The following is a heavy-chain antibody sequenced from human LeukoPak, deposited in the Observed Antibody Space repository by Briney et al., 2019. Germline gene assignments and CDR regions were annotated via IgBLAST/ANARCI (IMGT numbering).Heavy chain of an antibody. CDR3: AREFYDSSGYPMPEYFQH. J-gene: IGHJ1*01. D-gene: IGHD3-22*01. Sequence: GGSLRLSCAASGFTFSSYAMPWVRQAPGKGLEWVAVISYDGSNKYYADSVKGRFTISRDNSKNTLYLQMSSLRAEDTAVYYCAREFYDSSGYPMPEYFQHWGQGTLVTVSS. V-gene: IGHV3-30-3*01. CDR1: GFTFSSYA. CDR2: ISYDGSNK.